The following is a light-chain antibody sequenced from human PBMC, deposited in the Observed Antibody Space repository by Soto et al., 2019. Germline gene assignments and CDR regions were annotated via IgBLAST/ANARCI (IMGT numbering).Light chain of an antibody. Sequence: EIVLTQSPATLSLSPGERATLSCRASQSVSSYLAWYQQKPGQAPRLLIYDASNRATGIPARFSGSGSGTEFTLTISSLEPEDFAVYYCQQRSNWLSWTFGQGTKVDIK. CDR1: QSVSSY. J-gene: IGKJ1*01. V-gene: IGKV3-11*01. CDR3: QQRSNWLSWT. CDR2: DAS.